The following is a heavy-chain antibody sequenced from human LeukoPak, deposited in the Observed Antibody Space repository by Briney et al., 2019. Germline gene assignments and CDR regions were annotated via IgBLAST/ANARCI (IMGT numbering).Heavy chain of an antibody. V-gene: IGHV3-23*01. CDR3: ARDPTIYDYSNYGGSTWFDP. D-gene: IGHD4-11*01. CDR1: GFTFSSYD. Sequence: PGGSLRLSCAASGFTFSSYDMTWVRQAPGRGLEWVSSIRPSGDNTYYGDSVKGRFTISRDNSKNTVYLQMNNMRVDDTAVYYCARDPTIYDYSNYGGSTWFDPWGQGTLVTVSS. CDR2: IRPSGDNT. J-gene: IGHJ5*02.